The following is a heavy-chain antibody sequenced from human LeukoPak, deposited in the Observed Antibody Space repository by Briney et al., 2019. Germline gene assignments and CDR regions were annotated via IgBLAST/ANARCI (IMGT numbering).Heavy chain of an antibody. Sequence: GESLKIFCKGSGDSFTSYLITWVRQMPGKGLEWMGRIDPSDSYTNYSPSFQGQVTISADKSISTAYLQWSSLKASDTAMYYCAMPYQEMATIKSSYYGMDVWGQGTTVTVSS. V-gene: IGHV5-10-1*04. D-gene: IGHD5-24*01. CDR3: AMPYQEMATIKSSYYGMDV. CDR2: IDPSDSYT. CDR1: GDSFTSYL. J-gene: IGHJ6*02.